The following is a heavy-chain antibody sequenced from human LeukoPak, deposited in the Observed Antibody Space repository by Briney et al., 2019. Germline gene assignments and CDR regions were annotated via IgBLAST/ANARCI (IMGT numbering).Heavy chain of an antibody. J-gene: IGHJ3*02. CDR1: GGSISSGSYY. Sequence: PSQTLSLTCTVSGGSISSGSYYWSWIRQPAGKGLEWIGRIYTSGSTNYNPSLKSRVTISVDTSKNQFSLKLSSVTAADTAVYYCARQGIKYSGYLRGDDAFDIWGQGTMVTVSS. D-gene: IGHD5-12*01. CDR3: ARQGIKYSGYLRGDDAFDI. V-gene: IGHV4-61*02. CDR2: IYTSGST.